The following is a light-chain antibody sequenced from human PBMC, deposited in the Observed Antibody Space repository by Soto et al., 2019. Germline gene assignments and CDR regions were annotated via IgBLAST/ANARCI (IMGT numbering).Light chain of an antibody. CDR2: GAS. CDR3: QQYGSSIT. CDR1: QNVYNNY. J-gene: IGKJ4*01. V-gene: IGKV3-20*01. Sequence: EIVLTQSPGTLSLSPGERATLSCRASQNVYNNYIAWYQQKPGQAPRTVIYGASIRATGIPDRFSGGGSGTDFTLSISRLEPEDSAVYYCQQYGSSITFGGGTKVDIK.